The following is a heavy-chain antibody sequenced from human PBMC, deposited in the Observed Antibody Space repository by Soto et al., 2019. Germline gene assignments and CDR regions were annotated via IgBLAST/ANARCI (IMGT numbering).Heavy chain of an antibody. CDR3: ARCPQHDYSNYGFSYYYYMDV. D-gene: IGHD4-4*01. V-gene: IGHV5-51*01. CDR2: IYPGDSDT. CDR1: GYSFTSYW. J-gene: IGHJ6*03. Sequence: GESLKISCKGSGYSFTSYWIGWVRQMPGKGLEWMGIIYPGDSDTRYSPSFQGQVTISADKSSSTAYLQWSSLKASDTAMYYCARCPQHDYSNYGFSYYYYMDVWGKGTTVTVSS.